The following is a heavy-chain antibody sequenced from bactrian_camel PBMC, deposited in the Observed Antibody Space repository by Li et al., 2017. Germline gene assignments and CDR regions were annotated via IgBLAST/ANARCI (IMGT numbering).Heavy chain of an antibody. CDR2: ISIDDTT. V-gene: IGHV3S55*01. Sequence: VQLVESGGGSVQAGGSLRLSCTASGFTLDASDMGWYRQAPGKECELVSSISIDDTTWYADSVKGRFTISQDNGESTSTLYLQMNSLKPEDTAMYYCAGDRRGAWSCRGRLIADFFYWGQGTQVTV. D-gene: IGHD1*01. CDR1: GFTLDASD. CDR3: AGDRRGAWSCRGRLIADFFY. J-gene: IGHJ6*01.